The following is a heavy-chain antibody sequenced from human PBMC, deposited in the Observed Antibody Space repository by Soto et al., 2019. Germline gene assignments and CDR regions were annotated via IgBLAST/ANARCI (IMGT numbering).Heavy chain of an antibody. V-gene: IGHV1-18*01. CDR1: GYTFTSYG. J-gene: IGHJ4*02. CDR2: INTYTGNI. Sequence: QVQLVQSGAEVKKPGASVKVSCKVSGYTFTSYGISWVRQAPGQGLEWMGWINTYTGNINYAQKLQGRVTMTTDTSTSTAYMELRSLRSDDTALYYCARERGGYKHFDYWGQGTLVTFSS. D-gene: IGHD1-26*01. CDR3: ARERGGYKHFDY.